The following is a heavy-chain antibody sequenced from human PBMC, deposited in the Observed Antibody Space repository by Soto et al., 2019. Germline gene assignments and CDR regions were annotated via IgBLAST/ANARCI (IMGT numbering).Heavy chain of an antibody. Sequence: PSETLSLTCAVSGGSISSSNWWSWVRQPPGKGLEWIGEIYHSGSTNYNPSLKSRVTISVDKSKNQFSLKLSSVTAADTAVYYCARVGRGFGYSYGHAWFDPWGQGTLVTVSS. D-gene: IGHD5-18*01. J-gene: IGHJ5*02. CDR3: ARVGRGFGYSYGHAWFDP. CDR2: IYHSGST. CDR1: GGSISSSNW. V-gene: IGHV4-4*02.